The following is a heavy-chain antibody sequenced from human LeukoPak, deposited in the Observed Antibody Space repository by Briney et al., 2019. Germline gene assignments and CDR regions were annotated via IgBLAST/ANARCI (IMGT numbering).Heavy chain of an antibody. J-gene: IGHJ6*03. CDR3: AKFDAEYTGSYSYYYYMDV. Sequence: GGSLRLSCAASGFTFSSYSMNWVRQAPGKGLEWVSSISSNSRYTYYADSVKGRFTISRDNSKNTLYLQMNSLRAEDTAVYYCAKFDAEYTGSYSYYYYMDVWGKGTTVTVSS. D-gene: IGHD1-26*01. CDR2: ISSNSRYT. CDR1: GFTFSSYS. V-gene: IGHV3-21*04.